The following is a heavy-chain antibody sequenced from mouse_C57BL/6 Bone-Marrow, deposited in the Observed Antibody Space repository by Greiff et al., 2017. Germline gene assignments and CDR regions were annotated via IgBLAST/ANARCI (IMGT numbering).Heavy chain of an antibody. CDR1: GYTFTSYG. D-gene: IGHD3-2*02. CDR2: IYPRSGNT. V-gene: IGHV1-81*01. J-gene: IGHJ3*01. CDR3: APRQLRLFAY. Sequence: VHLVESGAELARPGASVKLSCKASGYTFTSYGISWVKQRTGQGLEWIGEIYPRSGNTYYNEKFKGKATLTADKSSSTAYMELRSLTSEDSAVYFCAPRQLRLFAYWGQGTLVTVSA.